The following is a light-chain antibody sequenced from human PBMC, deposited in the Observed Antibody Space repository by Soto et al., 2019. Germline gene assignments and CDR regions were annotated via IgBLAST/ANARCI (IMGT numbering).Light chain of an antibody. V-gene: IGKV2-24*01. J-gene: IGKJ1*01. CDR2: KVS. Sequence: DIVMTQTPLSSPVTLGQAASISCRSSQSLVHNDGNTYLSWFHQRPGQPPRLLISKVSDRFSGVPDRFSGSGAGKDFTLTISRVEAEDVGVYYCMQATHSDWTIGQGTQVEIX. CDR3: MQATHSDWT. CDR1: QSLVHNDGNTY.